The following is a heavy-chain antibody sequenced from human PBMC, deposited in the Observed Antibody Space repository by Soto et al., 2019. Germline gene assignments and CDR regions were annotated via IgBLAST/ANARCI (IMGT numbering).Heavy chain of an antibody. D-gene: IGHD3-10*01. V-gene: IGHV3-23*01. Sequence: PGGSLRLSCEAPGINFRSFAMSWVRQAPGKGLQWVASISNNADATYYADSVKGRFHISRDNSKRTVFLEMNSLRVEDTAVYYCAQSALWFGEFGRGYWGQGALVTVSS. J-gene: IGHJ4*02. CDR3: AQSALWFGEFGRGY. CDR2: ISNNADAT. CDR1: GINFRSFA.